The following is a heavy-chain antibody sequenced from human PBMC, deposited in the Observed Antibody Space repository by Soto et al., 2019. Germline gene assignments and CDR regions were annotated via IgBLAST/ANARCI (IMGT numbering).Heavy chain of an antibody. CDR2: ISSDGSKT. J-gene: IGHJ6*02. CDR1: GFTFNSYG. V-gene: IGHV3-30*18. Sequence: GGSLRLSCAASGFTFNSYGIHWVRQAPGKGLEWVAVISSDGSKTYYADSVKGRFTISRDNSKNTLYLQMNSLRAEDTAVFYCAKTIRQGHCGSTTCPTYYYYGLDVWGQGTAVTVSS. CDR3: AKTIRQGHCGSTTCPTYYYYGLDV. D-gene: IGHD2-2*01.